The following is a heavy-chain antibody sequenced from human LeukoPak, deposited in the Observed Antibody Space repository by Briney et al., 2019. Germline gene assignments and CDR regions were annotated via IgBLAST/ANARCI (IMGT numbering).Heavy chain of an antibody. CDR3: ARDRFNDFWSGYYPS. V-gene: IGHV4-30-2*01. Sequence: SETLSLTCTVSGGSISSGGYYWSWIRQPPGKGLEWIGYIYHSGSTYYNPSLKSRVTISVDRSKNQFSLKPSSVTAADTAVYYCARDRFNDFWSGYYPSWGQGALVTVSS. D-gene: IGHD3-3*01. CDR2: IYHSGST. CDR1: GGSISSGGYY. J-gene: IGHJ4*02.